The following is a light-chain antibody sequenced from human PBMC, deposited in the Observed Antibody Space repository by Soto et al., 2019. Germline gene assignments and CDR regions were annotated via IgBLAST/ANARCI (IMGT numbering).Light chain of an antibody. Sequence: DIVMTHSPDSLAVSLGERATINCKSSQSVLYSSNNKNYLAWYQQKPGQPPKLLIYWASTRESGVPDRFSGSGSGTDFTLTISSLQAEDVAVYYCQQYYSTWTFGQGTKVDIK. J-gene: IGKJ1*01. V-gene: IGKV4-1*01. CDR2: WAS. CDR1: QSVLYSSNNKNY. CDR3: QQYYSTWT.